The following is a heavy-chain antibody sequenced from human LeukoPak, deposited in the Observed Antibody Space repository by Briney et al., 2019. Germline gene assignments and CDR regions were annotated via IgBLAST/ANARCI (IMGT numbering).Heavy chain of an antibody. V-gene: IGHV4-34*01. CDR3: ARQVGDYVDY. CDR2: INHSGTT. D-gene: IGHD1-26*01. Sequence: SETLSLTCAVHGGSFNGYYWSWIRQPPGKGLEWIGEINHSGTTNYNPSLKSRVAISVDTSKNQFSLRLNSVTAADTAVYHCARQVGDYVDYWGQGTLVSVSS. J-gene: IGHJ4*02. CDR1: GGSFNGYY.